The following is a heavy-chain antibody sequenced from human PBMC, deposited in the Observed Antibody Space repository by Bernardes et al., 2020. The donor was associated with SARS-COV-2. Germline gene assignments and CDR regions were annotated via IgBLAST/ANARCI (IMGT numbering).Heavy chain of an antibody. D-gene: IGHD3-3*01. Sequence: GGSLRVSCAASGFTFSNAWMSWVRQAPGKGLEWVGRIKSKTDGGTTDYAAPVKGRFTISRDDSKNTLYLQMNSLKTEDTAVYYCTTGGAITIFGVVIVMDAFDIWGQGTMVTVSS. CDR3: TTGGAITIFGVVIVMDAFDI. CDR2: IKSKTDGGTT. CDR1: GFTFSNAW. J-gene: IGHJ3*02. V-gene: IGHV3-15*01.